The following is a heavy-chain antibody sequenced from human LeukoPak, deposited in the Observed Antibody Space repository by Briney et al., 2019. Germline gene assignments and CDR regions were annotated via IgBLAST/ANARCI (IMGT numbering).Heavy chain of an antibody. CDR1: GGSISSYY. CDR3: ARHWDWNYLFDY. Sequence: SETLSLTCTVSGGSISSYYWSWIRQPPGKGLEWIGYIYYSGSTNYNPSLKSRVTISVDTSKNQFSLKLSSVTAADTAVYYCARHWDWNYLFDYWGQGTLVTVSS. J-gene: IGHJ4*02. CDR2: IYYSGST. V-gene: IGHV4-59*08. D-gene: IGHD1-7*01.